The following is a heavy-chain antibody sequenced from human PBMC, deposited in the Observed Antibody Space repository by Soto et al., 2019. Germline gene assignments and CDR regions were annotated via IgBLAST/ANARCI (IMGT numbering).Heavy chain of an antibody. D-gene: IGHD6-13*01. CDR3: ARVGGIEGTYYYYYMDF. V-gene: IGHV3-33*01. CDR2: IWYDGSNK. J-gene: IGHJ6*03. Sequence: PGGSLRLSCAASGFTFSSYGMHWVRQAPGKGLEWVAVIWYDGSNKYYADSVKGRFTISRDNSKNTLYLQMNSLRAEDTAVYYCARVGGIEGTYYYYYMDFWGKGTTVTVSS. CDR1: GFTFSSYG.